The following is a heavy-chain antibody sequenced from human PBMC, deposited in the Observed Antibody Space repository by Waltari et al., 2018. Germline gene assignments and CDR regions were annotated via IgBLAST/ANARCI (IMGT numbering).Heavy chain of an antibody. V-gene: IGHV3-53*01. D-gene: IGHD1-1*01. Sequence: EVQLVESGGGLIQPGGSLRISCAVSGFSVTSNYLTWLRQAPGKGLEWVAVLYSGGGTYYTDSVKGRFTISRDNSNNTLDLQMTGLRADDTAVYFCARLKQLVYYFDSWGQGTQVTVSS. CDR2: LYSGGGT. J-gene: IGHJ4*02. CDR1: GFSVTSNY. CDR3: ARLKQLVYYFDS.